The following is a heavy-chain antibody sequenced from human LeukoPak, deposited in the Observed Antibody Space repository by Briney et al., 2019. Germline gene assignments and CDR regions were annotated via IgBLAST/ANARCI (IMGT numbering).Heavy chain of an antibody. J-gene: IGHJ5*02. V-gene: IGHV4-59*11. CDR2: IYYSENT. CDR1: GGSIRSHY. Sequence: SETLSLTCTVSGGSIRSHYWSWIRQPPGKGLEWIVYIYYSENTNYNPSLKRRVTISVDTSKNQFSLKLSSVTAADTAMYYCARGMGGNWFDPWGQGTLVTVSS. D-gene: IGHD2-8*01. CDR3: ARGMGGNWFDP.